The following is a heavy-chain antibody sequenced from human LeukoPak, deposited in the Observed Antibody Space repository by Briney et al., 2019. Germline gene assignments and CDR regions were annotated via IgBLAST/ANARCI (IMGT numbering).Heavy chain of an antibody. CDR3: TTVKRGWSYTPREYYYCYMDV. D-gene: IGHD1-26*01. V-gene: IGHV3-15*01. CDR1: GFTLSNAW. Sequence: SGGSLRLSCAASGFTLSNAWMSWVRQAPGEGLEWVGRIKSKTDGSTTDYAAPVKGRFTISRDDPKNKLYLQINSLKTEDTAVYYCTTVKRGWSYTPREYYYCYMDVWGKGTTVTVSS. J-gene: IGHJ6*03. CDR2: IKSKTDGSTT.